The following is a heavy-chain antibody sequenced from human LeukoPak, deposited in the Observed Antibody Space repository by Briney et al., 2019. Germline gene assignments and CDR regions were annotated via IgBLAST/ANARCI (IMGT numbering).Heavy chain of an antibody. V-gene: IGHV1-69*05. CDR3: ARDRLAARDNWFDP. J-gene: IGHJ5*02. CDR2: IIPIFGTA. Sequence: GASVKVSCKASGGTFSSYAISWVRQAPGQGLEWMGGIIPIFGTANYAQKFQGRVTITTDESTSIAYMELSSLRSEDTAVYYCARDRLAARDNWFDPWGQGTLVTVSS. CDR1: GGTFSSYA. D-gene: IGHD6-6*01.